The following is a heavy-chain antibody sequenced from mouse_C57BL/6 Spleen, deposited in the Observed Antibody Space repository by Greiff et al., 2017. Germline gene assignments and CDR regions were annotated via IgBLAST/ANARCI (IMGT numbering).Heavy chain of an antibody. CDR2: IYPGDGDT. D-gene: IGHD1-1*01. CDR1: GYAFSSSW. J-gene: IGHJ3*01. Sequence: QVQLQQSGPELVKPGASVKISCKASGYAFSSSWMNWVKQRPGKGLEWIGRIYPGDGDTNYNGKFKGKATLTADKSSSTAYMQLSSLTSEDSAVYFCAREPNYYGSSWFAYWGQGTLVTVSA. CDR3: AREPNYYGSSWFAY. V-gene: IGHV1-82*01.